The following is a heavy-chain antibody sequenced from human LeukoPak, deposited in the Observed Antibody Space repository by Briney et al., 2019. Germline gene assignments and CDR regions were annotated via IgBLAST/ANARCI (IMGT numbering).Heavy chain of an antibody. CDR2: IYHSGNT. CDR1: GDSITSDHH. V-gene: IGHV4-30-4*08. D-gene: IGHD6-13*01. CDR3: ARGGGASIAAAGTDFDY. Sequence: SETLSLTCTVSGDSITSDHHWTWIRQPPGKGLEWISYIYHSGNTYYNPSLRSRVTMSVATSKNQFSLELKSVTAADTAEYYCARGGGASIAAAGTDFDYWGQGTLVTVSS. J-gene: IGHJ4*02.